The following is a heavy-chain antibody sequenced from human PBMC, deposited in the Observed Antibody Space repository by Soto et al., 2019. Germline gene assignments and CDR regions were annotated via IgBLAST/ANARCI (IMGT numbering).Heavy chain of an antibody. D-gene: IGHD2-2*01. CDR3: ARQLGFCSSTSCYGYYDP. V-gene: IGHV4-59*08. Sequence: SETLCLTCTVSGGSISSYYWSWIRQPPGKGLEWIGYTYYSGSTNYNPSLKSRATISVDTSKNQFSLKLSSVTAADTAVYYCARQLGFCSSTSCYGYYDPWGQGTLVTVSS. CDR1: GGSISSYY. CDR2: TYYSGST. J-gene: IGHJ5*02.